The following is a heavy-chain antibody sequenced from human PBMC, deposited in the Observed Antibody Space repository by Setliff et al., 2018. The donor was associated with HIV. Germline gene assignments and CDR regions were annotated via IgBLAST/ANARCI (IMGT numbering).Heavy chain of an antibody. CDR1: EFTLSRYS. V-gene: IGHV3-7*03. J-gene: IGHJ3*02. D-gene: IGHD3-22*01. CDR3: AKRGYDSSALRAFDAFDI. CDR2: INQDGSEK. Sequence: GGSLRLSCAASEFTLSRYSMSWVRQAPGKGLEWVANINQDGSEKNYVDSVKGRFIISRDNAKNSLYLQMNSLRAEDTAEYYCAKRGYDSSALRAFDAFDIWGQGTLVTVSS.